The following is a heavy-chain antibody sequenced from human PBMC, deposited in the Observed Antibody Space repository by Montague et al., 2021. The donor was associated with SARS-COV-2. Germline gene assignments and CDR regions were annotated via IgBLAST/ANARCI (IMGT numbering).Heavy chain of an antibody. D-gene: IGHD1-26*01. J-gene: IGHJ6*02. CDR3: AGASGHPIRGMDV. Sequence: SRRLSCAASEFSFRSDWINWVRQGPGKGLVWVSRIYSDGSRIDYADSVKGRFTISRDNARNTVFLQMNSLRVEGAAVYYCAGASGHPIRGMDVWGQGTTVTVSS. CDR2: IYSDGSRI. CDR1: EFSFRSDW. V-gene: IGHV3-74*01.